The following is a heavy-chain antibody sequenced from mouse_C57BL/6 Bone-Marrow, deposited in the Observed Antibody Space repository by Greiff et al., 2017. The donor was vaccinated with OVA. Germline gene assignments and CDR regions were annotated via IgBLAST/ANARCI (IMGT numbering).Heavy chain of an antibody. J-gene: IGHJ2*01. CDR3: ARSTTVVAAY. CDR2: IHPNSGST. Sequence: QVQLQQPGAELVKPGASVKLSCKASGYTFTSYWMHWVKQRPGQGLEWIGMIHPNSGSTNYNEKFKSKGTQTVDKSSSTAYMQLSILASEDSAVYYCARSTTVVAAYWGQGTTLTVSS. D-gene: IGHD1-1*01. V-gene: IGHV1-64*01. CDR1: GYTFTSYW.